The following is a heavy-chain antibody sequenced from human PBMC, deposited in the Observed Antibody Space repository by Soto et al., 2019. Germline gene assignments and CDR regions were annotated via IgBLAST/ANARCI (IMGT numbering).Heavy chain of an antibody. CDR1: GGSISSSSYY. Sequence: SETLSLTCTVSGGSISSSSYYWGWIRQPPGKGLEWIGSIYYSGSTYYNPSLKSRVTISVDTSKNQFSLKLSSVTAADTAVYYCARRAVAGRVFDYWGQGTLVTVSS. J-gene: IGHJ4*02. D-gene: IGHD6-19*01. V-gene: IGHV4-39*01. CDR3: ARRAVAGRVFDY. CDR2: IYYSGST.